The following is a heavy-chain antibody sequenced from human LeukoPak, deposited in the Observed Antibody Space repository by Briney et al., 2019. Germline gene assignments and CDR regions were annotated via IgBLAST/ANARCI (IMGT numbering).Heavy chain of an antibody. CDR2: IYYSGST. D-gene: IGHD2-2*01. Sequence: SETLSLTCTVSGGSISSSSYYWGWIRQPPGKGLEWIGSIYYSGSTYYNPSLKSRVTISVDTSKNQFSLKLSSVTAADTAVYYCARRPDATRDAFDIWGQGTMVTVSS. CDR1: GGSISSSSYY. J-gene: IGHJ3*02. CDR3: ARRPDATRDAFDI. V-gene: IGHV4-39*01.